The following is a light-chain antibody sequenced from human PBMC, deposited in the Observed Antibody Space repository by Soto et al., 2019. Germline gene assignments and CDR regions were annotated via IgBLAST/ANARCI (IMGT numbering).Light chain of an antibody. Sequence: EIVLTPSPATLFLSPRERATPSCRARQSVSSYLAWYQQKPGQAPRLLIYDASNRATGIPARFSGSGSGTDFTLTISSLEPEDFAVYYCQQRSNWPLFTFGPGTKVDIK. J-gene: IGKJ3*01. CDR2: DAS. CDR1: QSVSSY. V-gene: IGKV3-11*01. CDR3: QQRSNWPLFT.